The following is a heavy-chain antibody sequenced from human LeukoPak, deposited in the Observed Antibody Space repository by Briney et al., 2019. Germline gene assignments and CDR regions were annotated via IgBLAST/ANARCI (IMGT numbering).Heavy chain of an antibody. D-gene: IGHD3-16*01. CDR1: GGSISSSSYY. J-gene: IGHJ6*03. CDR3: ARETSQKGAHYMDV. CDR2: IYYSGST. Sequence: SETLSLTCTVSGGSISSSSYYWGWIRQPPGKGVKWIGNIYYSGSTNYNPSLKSRVTISVDTSKNQFSLKLSSVTAADTAVYYCARETSQKGAHYMDVWGKGTTVTISS. V-gene: IGHV4-61*01.